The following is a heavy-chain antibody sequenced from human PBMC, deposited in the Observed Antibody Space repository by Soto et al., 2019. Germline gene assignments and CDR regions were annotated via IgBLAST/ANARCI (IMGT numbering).Heavy chain of an antibody. CDR3: ASHTTVDEDYYSGMDV. CDR2: IYPGDSDT. Sequence: PGESLKISCKGSEYSFTSYWIGWVRQMPGKGLEWMGIIYPGDSDTSYSPSFQGQVTISADKSISTAYLQWSSLKASDTAMYYCASHTTVDEDYYSGMDVWGQGTTVTVSS. CDR1: EYSFTSYW. J-gene: IGHJ6*02. V-gene: IGHV5-51*01. D-gene: IGHD4-17*01.